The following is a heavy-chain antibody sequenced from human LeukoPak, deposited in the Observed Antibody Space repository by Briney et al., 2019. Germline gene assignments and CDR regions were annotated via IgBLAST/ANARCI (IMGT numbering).Heavy chain of an antibody. CDR2: IGGSGDRT. CDR1: GFTFNIYA. V-gene: IGHV3-23*01. D-gene: IGHD6-25*01. Sequence: GGSLRLSCAASGFTFNIYAMTWVRQDPGKGLEWVSAIGGSGDRTYYADSVKGRFTISRDNSKNTLYLQMNSLRAEDTAVYYCAKDRTQRPYGIFDYWGQGTLVTVSS. CDR3: AKDRTQRPYGIFDY. J-gene: IGHJ4*02.